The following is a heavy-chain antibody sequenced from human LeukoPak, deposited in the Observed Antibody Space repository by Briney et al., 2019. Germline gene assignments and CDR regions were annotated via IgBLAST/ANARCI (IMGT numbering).Heavy chain of an antibody. Sequence: SETLSLTCTVSGGSISSYHWSWTRQPAGKGLEWIGRIYGSGSTNYNPSLKSRVTVSVDTSKNQFSLKLNSVTAADTAVYYCARGSGQSSMDVWGQGTTVTVSS. CDR2: IYGSGST. J-gene: IGHJ6*02. D-gene: IGHD6-19*01. CDR3: ARGSGQSSMDV. V-gene: IGHV4-4*07. CDR1: GGSISSYH.